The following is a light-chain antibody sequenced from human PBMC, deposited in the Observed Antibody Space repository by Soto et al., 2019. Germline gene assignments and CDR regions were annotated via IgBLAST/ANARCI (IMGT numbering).Light chain of an antibody. Sequence: EIVLPQSPGTLSLSPGDTATLSCRASQSISSNFLACYHHKPGQALRLLIHDAYSRVTGIPARFRCSGSDRDFTLTISRLEPEDFAVYYCQQYAGSPRTFGQGTK. CDR3: QQYAGSPRT. J-gene: IGKJ2*01. CDR2: DAY. V-gene: IGKV3-20*01. CDR1: QSISSNF.